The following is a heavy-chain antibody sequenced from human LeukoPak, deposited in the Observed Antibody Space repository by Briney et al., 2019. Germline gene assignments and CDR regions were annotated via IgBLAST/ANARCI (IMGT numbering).Heavy chain of an antibody. CDR3: ARDSYYYGSGPGRY. D-gene: IGHD3-10*01. V-gene: IGHV1-2*02. CDR2: INPNSGGT. CDR1: GYTFTGYY. J-gene: IGHJ4*02. Sequence: ASVKVSCKASGYTFTGYYMHWVRQAPGQGLEWMGWINPNSGGTNYAQKFQGRVTMTRDTSISTAYMELSRLRSDDTAVYYCARDSYYYGSGPGRYWGQGTLVTVSS.